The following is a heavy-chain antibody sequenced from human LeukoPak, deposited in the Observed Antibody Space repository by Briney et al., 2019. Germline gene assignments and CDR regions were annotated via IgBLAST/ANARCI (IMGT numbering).Heavy chain of an antibody. V-gene: IGHV3-23*01. J-gene: IGHJ4*02. D-gene: IGHD5-24*01. CDR1: GFTFSSYA. Sequence: QPGGSLRLSCAASGFTFSSYAMSWVRQAPGKGLEWVSAISGSGGSTYYADSVKGRFTISRDNSKNTLYLQMNSLRAEDTAVYYCAKARRGELHRDHYFDYWGQGTLVTVSS. CDR3: AKARRGELHRDHYFDY. CDR2: ISGSGGST.